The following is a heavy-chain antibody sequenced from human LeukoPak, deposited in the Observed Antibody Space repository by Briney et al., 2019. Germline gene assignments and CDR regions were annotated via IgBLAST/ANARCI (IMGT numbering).Heavy chain of an antibody. V-gene: IGHV2-5*01. CDR2: IYWNDDK. CDR3: AQELWFLHYFDY. J-gene: IGHJ4*02. D-gene: IGHD5-18*01. CDR1: GFSLSTSGVG. Sequence: NVSGPTLVNPTQTLTLTCTFSGFSLSTSGVGVGWIRQPPGKALEWLALIYWNDDKRYSPSLKSRLTITKDTSKNRVVLTMTNMDPVDTATYYCAQELWFLHYFDYWGQGTLVTVSS.